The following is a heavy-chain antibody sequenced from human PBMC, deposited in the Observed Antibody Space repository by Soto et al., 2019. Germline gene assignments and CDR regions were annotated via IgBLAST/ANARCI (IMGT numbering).Heavy chain of an antibody. Sequence: QVQLVESGGGVVQPGTSLRVSCVGSGFTFRSYVIHWVRQAPGKGLEWVALTSYDGSDKYYGDSVRGRFTISRDNSRNTVDLQMDNLRVEDTALYYCPGGGTTGGLDVWGQGTLVAV. CDR2: TSYDGSDK. V-gene: IGHV3-30*19. CDR3: PGGGTTGGLDV. D-gene: IGHD3-16*01. J-gene: IGHJ1*01. CDR1: GFTFRSYV.